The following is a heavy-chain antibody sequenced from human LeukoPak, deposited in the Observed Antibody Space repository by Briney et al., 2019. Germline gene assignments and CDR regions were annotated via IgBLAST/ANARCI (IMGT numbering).Heavy chain of an antibody. D-gene: IGHD3-10*01. CDR2: IYYSGST. Sequence: SETLSLTCTVSGGSISSYYWSWIRQPPGKGLEWIGYIYYSGSTNYNPSLKSRVTISVDTSKNQFSLKLSSVTAADTAVYYCARAVGYYGSGSYLVYYFDYWGQGTLVTVSS. J-gene: IGHJ4*02. V-gene: IGHV4-59*01. CDR3: ARAVGYYGSGSYLVYYFDY. CDR1: GGSISSYY.